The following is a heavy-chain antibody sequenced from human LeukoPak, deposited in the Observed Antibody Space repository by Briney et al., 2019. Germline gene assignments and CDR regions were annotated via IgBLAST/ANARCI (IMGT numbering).Heavy chain of an antibody. CDR1: GFTFSSYA. J-gene: IGHJ4*02. V-gene: IGHV3-23*01. CDR3: ANAVYSSSWYYFDY. D-gene: IGHD6-13*01. Sequence: PGGSLRLSCAASGFTFSSYAMSWVRQAPGKGLEWVSAISGSGGSTYYAASVKGRFTISRDNSKNTLYLQMNSLRAEDTAVYYCANAVYSSSWYYFDYWGQGTLVTVSS. CDR2: ISGSGGST.